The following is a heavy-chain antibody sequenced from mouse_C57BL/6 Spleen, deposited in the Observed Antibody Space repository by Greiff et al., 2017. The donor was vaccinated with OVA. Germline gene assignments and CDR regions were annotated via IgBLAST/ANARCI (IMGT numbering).Heavy chain of an antibody. CDR2: IDPANGNT. Sequence: VQLQQSVAELVRPGASVKLSCTASGFNIKNTYMHWVKQRPEQGLEWIGRIDPANGNTTYAPKFQGKATITADTSSNTAYLQLSSLPSEDTAIYYCACITTVERYFDVWGTGTTVTVSS. CDR1: GFNIKNTY. CDR3: ACITTVERYFDV. D-gene: IGHD1-1*01. J-gene: IGHJ1*03. V-gene: IGHV14-3*01.